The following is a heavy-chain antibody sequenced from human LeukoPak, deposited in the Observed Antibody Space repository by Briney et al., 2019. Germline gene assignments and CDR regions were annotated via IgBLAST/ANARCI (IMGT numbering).Heavy chain of an antibody. Sequence: PGRSLRLSCAASGFTFSNHGMHWVRQAPGKGLEWVAVIWYDGSNQYYADSVKGRFTISRDNSKNTLYLQMNSLRAEDTAVYYCAKGALYSSSWYDYWGQGTLVTVSS. J-gene: IGHJ4*02. V-gene: IGHV3-33*06. CDR2: IWYDGSNQ. CDR3: AKGALYSSSWYDY. CDR1: GFTFSNHG. D-gene: IGHD6-13*01.